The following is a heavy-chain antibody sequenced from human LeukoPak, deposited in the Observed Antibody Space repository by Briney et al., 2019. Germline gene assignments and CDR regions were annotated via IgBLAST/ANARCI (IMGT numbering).Heavy chain of an antibody. D-gene: IGHD6-13*01. Sequence: PGGSPRLSCAASGFTFSSYAMSWVRQAPGKGLEWVSAISGSGGSTYHADSVKGRFTISRDNSKNTLYLQMNSLRAEDTAVYYCAHISSSWPDYWGQGTLVTVSS. CDR2: ISGSGGST. CDR3: AHISSSWPDY. V-gene: IGHV3-23*01. J-gene: IGHJ4*02. CDR1: GFTFSSYA.